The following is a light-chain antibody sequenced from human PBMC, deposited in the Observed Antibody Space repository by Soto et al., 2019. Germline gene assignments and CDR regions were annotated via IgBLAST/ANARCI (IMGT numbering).Light chain of an antibody. V-gene: IGKV3-20*01. CDR1: QSVSSSY. J-gene: IGKJ4*01. Sequence: DIVLTQSPCTLSLSPGERATLSCRASQSVSSSYLAWYQQKPGQAPRLLIYGASSRATGIPDRFSGSGSGTDFTLTISRLEPEDFAVYYCQQYGSSPFGGGTKVDI. CDR3: QQYGSSP. CDR2: GAS.